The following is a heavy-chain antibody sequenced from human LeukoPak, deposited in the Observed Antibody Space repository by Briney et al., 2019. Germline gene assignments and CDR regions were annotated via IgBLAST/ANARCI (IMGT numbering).Heavy chain of an antibody. J-gene: IGHJ6*03. CDR1: GFTFSDYY. Sequence: GGSLRLSCAASGFTFSDYYMSWIRQAPGKGLEWVSYISSSGSTIYYADSVKGRFTISRDNAKNSLYLQMNSLRAEDTAVYYCARGVGATPPDYYYYYYMDVWGKGTTVTVSS. CDR2: ISSSGSTI. V-gene: IGHV3-11*04. D-gene: IGHD1-26*01. CDR3: ARGVGATPPDYYYYYYMDV.